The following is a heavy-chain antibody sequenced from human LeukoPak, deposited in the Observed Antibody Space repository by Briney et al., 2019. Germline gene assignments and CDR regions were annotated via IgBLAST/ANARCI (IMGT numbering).Heavy chain of an antibody. CDR3: ARDRGDGGNENFIDY. J-gene: IGHJ4*02. CDR1: GYTFTGYY. CDR2: INPNSDGT. Sequence: ASVKVSCKASGYTFTGYYMHWVRQAPGQGLEWMGWINPNSDGTNYAQKFQGRVTMTRDTSISTAYMELSRLRSDDTAVYYCARDRGDGGNENFIDYWGQGTLVTVSS. D-gene: IGHD4-23*01. V-gene: IGHV1-2*02.